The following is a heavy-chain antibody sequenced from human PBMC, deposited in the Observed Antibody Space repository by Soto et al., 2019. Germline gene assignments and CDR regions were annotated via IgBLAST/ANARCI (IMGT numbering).Heavy chain of an antibody. D-gene: IGHD2-8*01. V-gene: IGHV3-21*01. Sequence: PSETLSLTCIVSGGSVSSDGYYWTWVRQAPGKGLEWVSSISSSSSYIYYADSVKGRFTISRDNAKNSLYLQMNSLRAEDTAVYYCARDTGYCTNGVFSASARNTLGYCKRTEYYYYYGMAVWGQGTTVTVSS. CDR3: ARDTGYCTNGVFSASARNTLGYCKRTEYYYYYGMAV. J-gene: IGHJ6*02. CDR1: GGSVSSDGYY. CDR2: ISSSSSYI.